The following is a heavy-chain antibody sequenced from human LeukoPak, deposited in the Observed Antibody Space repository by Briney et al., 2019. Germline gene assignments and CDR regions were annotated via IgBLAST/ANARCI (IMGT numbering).Heavy chain of an antibody. J-gene: IGHJ3*02. Sequence: PGGSLRLSCAASGFPFSGYWMDWVRQAPGKGMEWVANINQDGSTQYYAASVKGRFTISRDNAKSSLYLQMNSLRAEDTAVYYCARVVSLIVEVIDAFDIWGQGTMVTVSS. V-gene: IGHV3-7*01. D-gene: IGHD3-22*01. CDR1: GFPFSGYW. CDR2: INQDGSTQ. CDR3: ARVVSLIVEVIDAFDI.